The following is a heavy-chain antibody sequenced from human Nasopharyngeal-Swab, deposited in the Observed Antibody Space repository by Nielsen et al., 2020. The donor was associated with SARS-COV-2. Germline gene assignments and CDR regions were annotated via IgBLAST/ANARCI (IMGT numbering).Heavy chain of an antibody. V-gene: IGHV3-30*04. Sequence: GESLKISCAASGFTFSSYAMHWVRQAPGKGLEWVAVISYDGSNKYYADSVKGRFTISRDNSKNTLYLQMNSLRAEDTAVYYCARVVGSYYGTDVWGQGTTVTVSS. CDR2: ISYDGSNK. CDR3: ARVVGSYYGTDV. J-gene: IGHJ6*02. CDR1: GFTFSSYA. D-gene: IGHD3-10*01.